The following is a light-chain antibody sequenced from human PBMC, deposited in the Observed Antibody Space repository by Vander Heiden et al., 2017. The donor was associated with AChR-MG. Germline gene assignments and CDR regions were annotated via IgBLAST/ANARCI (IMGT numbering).Light chain of an antibody. CDR2: DAS. J-gene: IGKJ5*01. Sequence: EIVLTQSPATLSLSPGERATLSCRASQSVSSYLAWYQQKPGQAPRLLIYDASNRATGIPARFSGSGYGTDFTLTISSREPEDFAVYYCRQHSNWPPITFGQGTRLEIK. V-gene: IGKV3-11*01. CDR1: QSVSSY. CDR3: RQHSNWPPIT.